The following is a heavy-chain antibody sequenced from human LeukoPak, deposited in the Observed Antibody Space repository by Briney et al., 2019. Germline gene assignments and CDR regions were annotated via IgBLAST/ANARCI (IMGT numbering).Heavy chain of an antibody. J-gene: IGHJ6*03. CDR1: GFTFSNYA. CDR3: AKDAGGYYDFWSGYSGYYMDV. D-gene: IGHD3-3*01. CDR2: ISGSGDST. V-gene: IGHV3-23*01. Sequence: GGSLRLSCAASGFTFSNYAMRWVRQAPGKGLEWVSGISGSGDSTYYADSVKGRFTISRDNSKNTLYLQMNSLRAEDTAVYYCAKDAGGYYDFWSGYSGYYMDVWGKGTTVTVSS.